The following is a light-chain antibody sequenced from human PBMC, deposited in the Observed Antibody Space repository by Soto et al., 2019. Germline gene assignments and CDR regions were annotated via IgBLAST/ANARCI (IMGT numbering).Light chain of an antibody. CDR2: GAS. CDR3: QQYTGPPTT. J-gene: IGKJ5*01. CDR1: QTVSSYY. V-gene: IGKV3-20*01. Sequence: EILLTQSPDTLSLSPGERATLSCRASQTVSSYYLAWCQQRPGQAPRLLIYGASTRAAGLPDRFSGSGSGTDFTLTITRLEPEESAVYFCQQYTGPPTTFGQGTRLEIK.